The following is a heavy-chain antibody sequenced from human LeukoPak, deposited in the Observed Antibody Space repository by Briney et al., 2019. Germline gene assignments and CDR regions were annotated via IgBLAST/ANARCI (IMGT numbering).Heavy chain of an antibody. D-gene: IGHD6-19*01. CDR3: ARGFQWLDKAFDI. CDR1: GGSISSYY. J-gene: IGHJ3*02. Sequence: KTSETLSLTCTVSGGSISSYYWSWIRQPAGKGLEWIGSIYYSGSTYYNPSLKSRVTISVDTSKSQFPLKLSSVTAADTAVYYCARGFQWLDKAFDIWGQGTMVTVSS. CDR2: IYYSGST. V-gene: IGHV4-39*06.